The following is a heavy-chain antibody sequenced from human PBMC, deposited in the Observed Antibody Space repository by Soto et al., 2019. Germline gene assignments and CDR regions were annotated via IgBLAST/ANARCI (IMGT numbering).Heavy chain of an antibody. J-gene: IGHJ4*02. CDR1: GGSVSSGSYY. D-gene: IGHD5-12*01. CDR3: ARVRSRDGYNP. Sequence: SETLSLTCTVSGGSVSSGSYYWSWIRQPPGKGLEWIGYIYYSGSTNYNPSLKSRVTISVDTSKNQFSLKLSSVTAADTAVYYCARVRSRDGYNPWGQGTLVTVSS. V-gene: IGHV4-61*01. CDR2: IYYSGST.